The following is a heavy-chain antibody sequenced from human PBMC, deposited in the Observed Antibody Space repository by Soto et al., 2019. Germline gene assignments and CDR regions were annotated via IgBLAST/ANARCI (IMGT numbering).Heavy chain of an antibody. CDR3: AGQLLWFGELFLDYYYGMDV. CDR1: GYTFTSYA. Sequence: GASVKVSCKASGYTFTSYAMRWVRQAPGQRLEWMGWINAGNGNTKYSQKFQGRVTITRDTSASTAYMELSSLRSEDTAVYYCAGQLLWFGELFLDYYYGMDVWGQGTTVTVSS. D-gene: IGHD3-10*01. CDR2: INAGNGNT. J-gene: IGHJ6*02. V-gene: IGHV1-3*01.